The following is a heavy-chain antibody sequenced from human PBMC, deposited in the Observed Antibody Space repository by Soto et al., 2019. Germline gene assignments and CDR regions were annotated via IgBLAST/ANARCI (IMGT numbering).Heavy chain of an antibody. CDR2: FDPEDGET. J-gene: IGHJ4*02. V-gene: IGHV1-24*01. CDR1: GYTLTELS. CDR3: ATAVLFEYSSSSPFDY. Sequence: ASVKVSCKXSGYTLTELSMHWVRQAPGKGLEWMGGFDPEDGETIYAQKFQGRVTMTEDTSTDTAYMELSSLRSEDTAVYYCATAVLFEYSSSSPFDYWGQGTLVTVSS. D-gene: IGHD6-6*01.